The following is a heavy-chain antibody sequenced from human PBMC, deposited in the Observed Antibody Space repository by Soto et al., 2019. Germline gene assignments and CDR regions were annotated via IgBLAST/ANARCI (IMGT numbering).Heavy chain of an antibody. V-gene: IGHV4-39*01. CDR1: GDSIDTSHYY. CDR2: FYYTGNT. Sequence: SETLSLTCTVSGDSIDTSHYYWGWIRQPPGKGLEWIGSFYYTGNTYYNPSLKSRVSISIDTSRNQFSLKLTSVTAADTGVYYCASSSPFHYWGPGILVTVSS. J-gene: IGHJ4*02. CDR3: ASSSPFHY. D-gene: IGHD6-6*01.